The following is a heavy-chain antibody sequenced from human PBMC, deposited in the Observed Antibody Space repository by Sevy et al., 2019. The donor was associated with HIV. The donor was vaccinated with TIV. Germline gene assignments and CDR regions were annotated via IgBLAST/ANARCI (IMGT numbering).Heavy chain of an antibody. J-gene: IGHJ3*02. V-gene: IGHV3-30-3*01. Sequence: GESLKISCAASGFTFNNFAMHWVRLAPGKGPEWVAVVSSDGAITYYADSVKGRFTVSRDNSKNTVYLQMSGLRTADTALYYCAKAYSVSYYIPYDAFDIWGQGTMVTVSS. CDR3: AKAYSVSYYIPYDAFDI. CDR1: GFTFNNFA. D-gene: IGHD1-26*01. CDR2: VSSDGAIT.